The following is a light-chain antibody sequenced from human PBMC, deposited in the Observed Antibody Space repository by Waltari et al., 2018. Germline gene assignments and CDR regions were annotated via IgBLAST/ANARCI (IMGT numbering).Light chain of an antibody. V-gene: IGLV2-14*01. CDR1: SSDVGGYNY. CDR3: SSYTSSSSVV. CDR2: EVS. Sequence: QSALTQPASVSGSPGQSITISCTGTSSDVGGYNYVSWYPQHPGKAPKLMIYEVSNRPSGGSNRFSGSKPGNTASLTISVLQAEDGADYYCSSYTSSSSVVVGGGTKLTVL. J-gene: IGLJ2*01.